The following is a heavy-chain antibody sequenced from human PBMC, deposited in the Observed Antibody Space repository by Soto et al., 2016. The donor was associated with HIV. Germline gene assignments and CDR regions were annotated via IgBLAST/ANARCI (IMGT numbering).Heavy chain of an antibody. V-gene: IGHV3-64D*06. Sequence: EVQLVESGGGLVQPGGSLRLSCSASEFTFSSYAMHWVRQAPGKRLEYVSGITTNGGSTYYTDSVKGRFIISRDNSKNTLYLQMSSLRAEDTAVYYCVKTPCSGDCAFDLWGRGTLVTVSS. J-gene: IGHJ2*01. D-gene: IGHD2-21*02. CDR1: EFTFSSYA. CDR2: ITTNGGST. CDR3: VKTPCSGDCAFDL.